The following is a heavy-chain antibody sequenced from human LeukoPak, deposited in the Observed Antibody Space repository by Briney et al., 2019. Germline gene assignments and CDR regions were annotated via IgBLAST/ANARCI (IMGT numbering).Heavy chain of an antibody. Sequence: ASVKVSCKASGYTFTGYYMHWVRQAPGQGLEWMGWFNPNSGGTNYAQKFQGWVTMTRDTSISTAYMELSRLRSDDTAVYYCATDIVVVPAAIKDYWGQGTLVTVSS. J-gene: IGHJ4*02. V-gene: IGHV1-2*04. CDR3: ATDIVVVPAAIKDY. CDR1: GYTFTGYY. CDR2: FNPNSGGT. D-gene: IGHD2-2*02.